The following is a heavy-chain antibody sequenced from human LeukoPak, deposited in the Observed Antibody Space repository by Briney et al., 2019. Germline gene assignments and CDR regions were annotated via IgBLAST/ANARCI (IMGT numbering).Heavy chain of an antibody. D-gene: IGHD6-6*01. J-gene: IGHJ4*02. Sequence: RGSLRLSCAASGFTFSDYYMSWIRQAPGKGLEWVSYISSSGSTIYYADSVKGRFTISRDNAKNSLYLQMNSQRAEDTAVYYCARSYSSSSTFDYWGQGTLVTVSS. CDR2: ISSSGSTI. V-gene: IGHV3-11*04. CDR3: ARSYSSSSTFDY. CDR1: GFTFSDYY.